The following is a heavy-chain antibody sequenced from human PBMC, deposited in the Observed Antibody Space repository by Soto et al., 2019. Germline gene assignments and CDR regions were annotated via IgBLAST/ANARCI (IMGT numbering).Heavy chain of an antibody. J-gene: IGHJ5*02. CDR3: ARDYYGSGSYGWFDP. CDR2: ISSSNTYT. V-gene: IGHV3-11*05. Sequence: QVQLVESGGGLVKPGGSLRLSCAASGFTFSDYYMSWIRQAPGKGPEWVSYISSSNTYTKYADSVKGRFTISRDKNSLYLQMNSLRAEDTAVYYCARDYYGSGSYGWFDPWGQGTLVTVSS. D-gene: IGHD3-10*01. CDR1: GFTFSDYY.